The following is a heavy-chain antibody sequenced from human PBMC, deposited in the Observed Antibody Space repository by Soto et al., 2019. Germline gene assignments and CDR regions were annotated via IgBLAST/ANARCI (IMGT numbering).Heavy chain of an antibody. CDR1: GGTFSSYA. D-gene: IGHD6-6*01. Sequence: QVQLVQSGAEVKKPGSSVKVSCKASGGTFSSYAISWVRQAPGQGLEWMGGIIPIFGTANYAQKFQGRVTITADKSTSTADMELSSLRSEDTAVYYCASEYSSSSGNSNFDYWGQGTLVTVSS. V-gene: IGHV1-69*06. CDR2: IIPIFGTA. J-gene: IGHJ4*02. CDR3: ASEYSSSSGNSNFDY.